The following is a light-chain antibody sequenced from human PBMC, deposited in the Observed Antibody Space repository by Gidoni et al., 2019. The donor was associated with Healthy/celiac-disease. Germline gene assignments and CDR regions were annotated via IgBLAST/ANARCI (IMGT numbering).Light chain of an antibody. CDR2: AAS. V-gene: IGKV1-39*01. CDR1: KSISSY. Sequence: DIQMTQSPSSLSASVGDRVTITCRASKSISSYLNWYQQKPGKAPKRLIYAASSLQSGVPSRFSGSGSGTDFTLTISSLQPEDFATYYCQQSYSTPPWTFGQGTKVEIK. CDR3: QQSYSTPPWT. J-gene: IGKJ1*01.